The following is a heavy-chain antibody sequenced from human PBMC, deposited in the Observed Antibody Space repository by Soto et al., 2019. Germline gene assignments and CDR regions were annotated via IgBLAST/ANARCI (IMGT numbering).Heavy chain of an antibody. D-gene: IGHD4-4*01. CDR2: IYWTDDK. V-gene: IGHV2-5*01. J-gene: IGHJ5*02. CDR1: GSSFASGVG. Sequence: SGPTLVNPTQTLTLTCTFSGSSFASGVGVGWIRQPPGKAPEWLALIYWTDDKRYSPSLRARLTITRDTSKNQVVLTLPNMDPVDTATYYCARSPYSAFDGTRWFDPWGQGTLVTVSS. CDR3: ARSPYSAFDGTRWFDP.